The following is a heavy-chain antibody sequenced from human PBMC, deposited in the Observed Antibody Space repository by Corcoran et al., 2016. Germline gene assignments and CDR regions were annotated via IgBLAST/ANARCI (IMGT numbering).Heavy chain of an antibody. J-gene: IGHJ6*02. CDR3: ARIVEWEGGNSVPFLVYGMDV. Sequence: QVTLKESGPVLVKPTETLTLTCTVSGFSLSNARMGVSWIRQPPGKALEWLAHIFSNDEKSYSTSLKSRLTISKDTSKSQVVLTMTNMDPVDTAPYYCARIVEWEGGNSVPFLVYGMDVWGQGTTVTVSS. CDR1: GFSLSNARMG. V-gene: IGHV2-26*01. CDR2: IFSNDEK. D-gene: IGHD1-26*01.